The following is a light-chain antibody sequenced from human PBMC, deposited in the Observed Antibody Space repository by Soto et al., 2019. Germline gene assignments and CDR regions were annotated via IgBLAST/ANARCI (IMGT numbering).Light chain of an antibody. CDR1: QTTSPKY. CDR3: QKCGIAPFS. J-gene: IGKJ4*01. Sequence: EIELTQSPGTLSLSPGESATLSCRVSQTTSPKYVAWYQQKPGKVPKLLIYAASTLQSGVPSRFSGSGSGTDFTLTISSLQPEDVATYYCQKCGIAPFSFGGGTKVDIK. CDR2: AAS. V-gene: IGKV1-27*01.